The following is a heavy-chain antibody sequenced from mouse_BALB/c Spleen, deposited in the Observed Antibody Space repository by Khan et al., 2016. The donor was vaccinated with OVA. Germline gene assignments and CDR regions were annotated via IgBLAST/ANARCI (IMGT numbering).Heavy chain of an antibody. D-gene: IGHD2-14*01. CDR1: GYTFTTAG. Sequence: QVQLKQSGPELKKPGETVRISCKASGYTFTTAGIKWVQKTPGKGLKWIGWINTNSGVPKYAEDFKGRFAFSLETSANTAYLQITNLKNEDTATYFCARGGGAYYRNDGGAMEYWGQGTSVTVSS. J-gene: IGHJ4*01. CDR2: INTNSGVP. CDR3: ARGGGAYYRNDGGAMEY. V-gene: IGHV9-4*02.